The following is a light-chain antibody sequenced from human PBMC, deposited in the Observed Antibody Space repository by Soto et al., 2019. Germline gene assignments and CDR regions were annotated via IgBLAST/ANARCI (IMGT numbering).Light chain of an antibody. Sequence: DIQMTQSPSTLSASVGDRVTITCRASQSISSWLAWYQQKPGKAPKLLIYKASSLQSGVPSRFSGSGSGTEFTLTISSLQPDDFAAYYCQQCSSYPWTFSQGPKVEIK. CDR3: QQCSSYPWT. CDR2: KAS. V-gene: IGKV1-5*03. J-gene: IGKJ1*01. CDR1: QSISSW.